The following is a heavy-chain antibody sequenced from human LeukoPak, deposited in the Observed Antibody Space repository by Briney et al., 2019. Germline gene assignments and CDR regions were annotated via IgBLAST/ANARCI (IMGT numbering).Heavy chain of an antibody. CDR3: AKDPRSYYYDSSGYYDY. CDR1: GFTFSSYA. Sequence: GGSLRLSCAASGFTFSSYAMSWVRQAPGKGLEWASAISGSGGSTYYADSVKGRFTISRDNSKNTLYLQMNSLRAEDTAVYYCAKDPRSYYYDSSGYYDYWGQGTLVTVSS. D-gene: IGHD3-22*01. CDR2: ISGSGGST. J-gene: IGHJ4*02. V-gene: IGHV3-23*01.